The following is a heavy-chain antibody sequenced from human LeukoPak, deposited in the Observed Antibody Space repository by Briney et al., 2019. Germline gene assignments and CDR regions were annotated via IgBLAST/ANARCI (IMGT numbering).Heavy chain of an antibody. CDR3: AKNGDIVVVPTANTGDFDY. CDR2: ISGSGVST. Sequence: GGSLRLSCAASGFRFSSYAMSWVRQAPGKGLEWVSAISGSGVSTYYADSVKGRFTVSRDNSKNTLYLQMNSLRAEDTAVYYCAKNGDIVVVPTANTGDFDYWGQGTLVTVSS. D-gene: IGHD2-2*01. V-gene: IGHV3-23*01. CDR1: GFRFSSYA. J-gene: IGHJ4*02.